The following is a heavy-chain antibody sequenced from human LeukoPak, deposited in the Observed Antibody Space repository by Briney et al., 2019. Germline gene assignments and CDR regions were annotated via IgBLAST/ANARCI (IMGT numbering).Heavy chain of an antibody. D-gene: IGHD4-11*01. CDR3: ARGVIWLYSRRSHTGYMDV. CDR1: GYSISSGYY. V-gene: IGHV4-38-2*02. Sequence: SETLSLTCTVSGYSISSGYYWGWIRQPPGKGLEWIGSIYHSGSTYYNPSLKSRVTISVDTSKNQFSLKLSSVTAADTAVYYCARGVIWLYSRRSHTGYMDVWGKGTTVTVSS. J-gene: IGHJ6*03. CDR2: IYHSGST.